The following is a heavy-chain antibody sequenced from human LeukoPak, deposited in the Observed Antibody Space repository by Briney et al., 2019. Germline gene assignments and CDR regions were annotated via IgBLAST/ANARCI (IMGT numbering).Heavy chain of an antibody. CDR2: VYYRGIT. V-gene: IGHV4-59*01. CDR3: ARGVPVSWGGYYFDS. Sequence: PSETLSLTCTVSGVSMGAYYWSWIRQPPGKGLEWIGYVYYRGITNYNPSLQSRVTISMDTSKNRFSLNLNSVTATDTALFFCARGVPVSWGGYYFDSWGQGTLVTVSS. D-gene: IGHD3-10*01. CDR1: GVSMGAYY. J-gene: IGHJ4*02.